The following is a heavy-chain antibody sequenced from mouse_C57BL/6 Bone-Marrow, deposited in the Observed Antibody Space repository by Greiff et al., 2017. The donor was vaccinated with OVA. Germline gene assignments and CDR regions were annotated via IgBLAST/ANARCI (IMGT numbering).Heavy chain of an antibody. CDR2: ISDGGSYT. CDR1: GFTFSSYA. Sequence: EVKVVESGGGLVKPGGSLKLSCAASGFTFSSYAMSWVRQTPEKRLEWVATISDGGSYTYYPDNVKGRFTISRDNAKNNLYLQMSHLKSEDTAMYYCASCITTNFDYWGQGTTLTVSS. V-gene: IGHV5-4*03. D-gene: IGHD1-1*01. J-gene: IGHJ2*01. CDR3: ASCITTNFDY.